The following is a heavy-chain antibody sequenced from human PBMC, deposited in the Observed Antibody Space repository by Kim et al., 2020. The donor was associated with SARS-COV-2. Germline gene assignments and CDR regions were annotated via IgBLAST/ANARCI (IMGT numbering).Heavy chain of an antibody. J-gene: IGHJ6*02. Sequence: GGSLRLSCAASGFTFSSYAMHWVRQAPGKGLEWVAVISYDGSNKYYADSVKGRFTISRDNSKNTLYLQMNSLRAEDTAVYYCARGGDIVVVVAATFHYYGMGVWGQGTTVTVSS. D-gene: IGHD2-15*01. CDR2: ISYDGSNK. V-gene: IGHV3-30*04. CDR3: ARGGDIVVVVAATFHYYGMGV. CDR1: GFTFSSYA.